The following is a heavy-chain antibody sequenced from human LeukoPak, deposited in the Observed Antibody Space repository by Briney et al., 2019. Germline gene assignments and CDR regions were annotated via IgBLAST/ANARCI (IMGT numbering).Heavy chain of an antibody. CDR2: ISSSGDTI. CDR1: GFTFSSYE. V-gene: IGHV3-48*03. J-gene: IGHJ4*02. CDR3: AREKGYDTSGYFGGTHD. Sequence: GGSLRLSCAASGFTFSSYEMNWVRQAPGKGLEWVSYISSSGDTIYYADSVKGRFTISRDNAKNSLYLQMNSLRAEDTAVYYCAREKGYDTSGYFGGTHDWGQGTLVTVSS. D-gene: IGHD3-22*01.